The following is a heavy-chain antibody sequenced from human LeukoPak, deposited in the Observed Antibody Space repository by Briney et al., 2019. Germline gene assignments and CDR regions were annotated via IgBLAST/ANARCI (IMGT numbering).Heavy chain of an antibody. CDR1: GDSVSSGGYY. Sequence: SETLSLTCAVSGDSVSSGGYYWPWIRQHPGKGLEWIGYISNSGTTSYSPSLKSRVSISVDTSNNQFSLRLSSVTAADTAVYYCARDVVVTSSPDAFDIWGQGTMVTVSS. D-gene: IGHD2-21*02. CDR2: ISNSGTT. J-gene: IGHJ3*02. V-gene: IGHV4-31*11. CDR3: ARDVVVTSSPDAFDI.